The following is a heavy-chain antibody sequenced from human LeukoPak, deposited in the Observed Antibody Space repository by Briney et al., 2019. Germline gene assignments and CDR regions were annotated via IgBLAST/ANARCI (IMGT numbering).Heavy chain of an antibody. CDR2: IYPGDSDT. V-gene: IGHV5-51*01. CDR3: ASPAPDCSGGSCYFDY. CDR1: GYTFTSYA. J-gene: IGHJ4*02. Sequence: GASVKVSCKASGYTFTSYAMNWVRQAPGQGLEWMGIIYPGDSDTRYSPSFQGQVTISADKSISTAYLQWSSLKASDTAMYYCASPAPDCSGGSCYFDYWGQGTLVTVSS. D-gene: IGHD2-15*01.